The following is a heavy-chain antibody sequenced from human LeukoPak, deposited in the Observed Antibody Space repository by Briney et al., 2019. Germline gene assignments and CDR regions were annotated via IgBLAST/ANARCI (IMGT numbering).Heavy chain of an antibody. V-gene: IGHV3-23*01. CDR2: ISGSGGSA. CDR1: GFNFSRYA. J-gene: IGHJ1*01. Sequence: QPGGSLRLSCAASGFNFSRYAMSWVRQAPGKGLEWVSAISGSGGSAYYADSVKGRFTISIDNSKNTLYLQMNSLRAEDTAVYYCAKGCIAVAVVTEYFQHWGQGTLVTVSS. D-gene: IGHD6-19*01. CDR3: AKGCIAVAVVTEYFQH.